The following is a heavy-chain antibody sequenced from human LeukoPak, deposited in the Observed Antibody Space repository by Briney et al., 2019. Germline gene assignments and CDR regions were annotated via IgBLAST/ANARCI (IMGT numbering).Heavy chain of an antibody. CDR3: ARGRGYSWNYFVI. CDR1: GGSFSGYY. D-gene: IGHD1-7*01. J-gene: IGHJ4*02. CDR2: INHSGST. Sequence: PTETLSLTCAVSGGSFSGYYWSWIRQPPGKGLEWIGEINHSGSTNYNPSLKSRVTISVDTSKNQFSLKLSSVTAADTAVYYCARGRGYSWNYFVIWGQGTLVTVSS. V-gene: IGHV4-34*01.